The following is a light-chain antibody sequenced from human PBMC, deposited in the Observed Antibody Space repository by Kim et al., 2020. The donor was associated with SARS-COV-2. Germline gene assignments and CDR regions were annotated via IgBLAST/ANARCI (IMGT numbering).Light chain of an antibody. Sequence: IGNYLAWYQQRPGKPPKLLIFAASTLQSGVPSRFSGVTSGTEFTLIISSLQPEDVATYFCQKYNSALITFGQGTRLEIK. CDR1: IGNY. V-gene: IGKV1-27*01. J-gene: IGKJ5*01. CDR3: QKYNSALIT. CDR2: AAS.